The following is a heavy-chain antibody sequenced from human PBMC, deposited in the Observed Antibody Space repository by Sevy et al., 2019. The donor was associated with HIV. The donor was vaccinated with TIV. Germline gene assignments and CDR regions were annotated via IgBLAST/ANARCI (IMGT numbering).Heavy chain of an antibody. CDR2: INHSGST. Sequence: LETLSLTCAVHGGSFSGYYWNWIRQPPGKGLEWIGEINHSGSTNYNPSLKSRVTISVDTSKNQFSLKLSSVTAADKAVYYCARSPPIVVVPGAPSWFDPWGQGTLVTVSS. V-gene: IGHV4-34*01. D-gene: IGHD2-2*01. CDR1: GGSFSGYY. J-gene: IGHJ5*02. CDR3: ARSPPIVVVPGAPSWFDP.